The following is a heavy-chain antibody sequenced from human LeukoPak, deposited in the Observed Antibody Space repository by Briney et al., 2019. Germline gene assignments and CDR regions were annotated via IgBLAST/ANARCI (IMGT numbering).Heavy chain of an antibody. D-gene: IGHD3-3*02. V-gene: IGHV4-31*03. CDR2: IYYSGSA. J-gene: IGHJ3*02. Sequence: SETLSLTCTVSGGSISSGGYYWSWIRQHPGKGLEWIGYIYYSGSAFHNPSLKSRVTISVDTSKNQFSLKLNSVTAADTAVYYCAADLQAFAFDIWGQGTMVTVSS. CDR1: GGSISSGGYY. CDR3: AADLQAFAFDI.